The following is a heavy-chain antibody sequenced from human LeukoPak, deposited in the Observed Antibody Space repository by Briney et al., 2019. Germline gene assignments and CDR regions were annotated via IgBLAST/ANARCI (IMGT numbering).Heavy chain of an antibody. CDR3: ATGYSCTWYYFDY. D-gene: IGHD6-13*01. Sequence: KPSETLSLTCTVSGDSISSYYWSWIRQPPGKGLEWIGYIYHSGSTNYNPSLKSRVTISADTSKDQFSLKLASVTAADTAVYYCATGYSCTWYYFDYWGQGTLVTVPS. V-gene: IGHV4-59*01. CDR1: GDSISSYY. J-gene: IGHJ4*02. CDR2: IYHSGST.